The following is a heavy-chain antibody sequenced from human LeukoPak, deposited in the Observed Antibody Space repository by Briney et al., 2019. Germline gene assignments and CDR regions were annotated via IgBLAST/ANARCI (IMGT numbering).Heavy chain of an antibody. Sequence: PGGSLRLSCAASGFTFSSYGMHWVRQAPGKGLEWVGRTRNKANSYTTEYAASVKGRFTISRDDSKNSLYLQMNSLKTEDTAVYYCASYGDYYDYWGQGTLVTVSS. D-gene: IGHD4-17*01. CDR1: GFTFSSYG. J-gene: IGHJ4*02. V-gene: IGHV3-72*01. CDR2: TRNKANSYTT. CDR3: ASYGDYYDY.